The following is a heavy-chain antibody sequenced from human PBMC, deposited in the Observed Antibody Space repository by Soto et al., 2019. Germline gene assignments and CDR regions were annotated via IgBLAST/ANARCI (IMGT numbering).Heavy chain of an antibody. D-gene: IGHD3-22*01. V-gene: IGHV3-53*04. J-gene: IGHJ4*02. CDR2: IYSGGST. CDR1: GVTVSSNY. CDR3: ARGSSPGYYYVSRGYFFDY. Sequence: GGSLRLSCTASGVTVSSNYMSWVRQAPGKGLEWVSVIYSGGSTYYAASVKGRFTSSRHNSKNTLYLQMNSRRAEVTAVYYWARGSSPGYYYVSRGYFFDYWGQGTLVTASA.